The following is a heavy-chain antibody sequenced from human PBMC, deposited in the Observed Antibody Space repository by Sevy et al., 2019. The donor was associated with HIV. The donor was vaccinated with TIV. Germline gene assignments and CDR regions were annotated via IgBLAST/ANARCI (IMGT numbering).Heavy chain of an antibody. J-gene: IGHJ5*01. D-gene: IGHD1-1*01. CDR1: GFTFRSFS. CDR3: ARDASRVIVPTAGFDS. V-gene: IGHV3-33*01. Sequence: GGCLRLSCVASGFTFRSFSMHCVRQAPGKGLEWLAAIWYEGRTERYADSVQDPFTISRDNSKKRLYLQMNRLRDEDTAIYYSARDASRVIVPTAGFDSWGQGTLVTVSS. CDR2: IWYEGRTE.